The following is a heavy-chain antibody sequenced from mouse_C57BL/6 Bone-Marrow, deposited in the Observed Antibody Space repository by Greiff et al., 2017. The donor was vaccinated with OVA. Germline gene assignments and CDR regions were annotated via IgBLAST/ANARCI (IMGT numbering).Heavy chain of an antibody. CDR3: ARAPYDYDEGAWFAY. J-gene: IGHJ3*01. Sequence: EVQVVESGGGLVKPGGSLKLSCAASGFTFSSYAMSWVRQTPEKRLEWVATISDGGSYTYYPDNVKGRFTISRDNAKNNLYLQMSHLKSEDTAMYYCARAPYDYDEGAWFAYWGQGTLVTVSA. V-gene: IGHV5-4*01. CDR1: GFTFSSYA. CDR2: ISDGGSYT. D-gene: IGHD2-4*01.